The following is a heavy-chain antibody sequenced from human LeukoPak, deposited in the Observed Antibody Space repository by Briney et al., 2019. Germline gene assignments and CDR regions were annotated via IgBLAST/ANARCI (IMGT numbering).Heavy chain of an antibody. D-gene: IGHD6-13*01. CDR1: GYTFTGYY. CDR3: ARGKYSSRCWFDP. Sequence: ASVTVSFKASGYTFTGYYMHWVRQAPGQGLEWMGWINPNSGGTNYAQKFQGRVTMTRDTSISTAYMERSRLRSDDTAVYYCARGKYSSRCWFDPWGQGTLVTVSS. J-gene: IGHJ5*02. V-gene: IGHV1-2*02. CDR2: INPNSGGT.